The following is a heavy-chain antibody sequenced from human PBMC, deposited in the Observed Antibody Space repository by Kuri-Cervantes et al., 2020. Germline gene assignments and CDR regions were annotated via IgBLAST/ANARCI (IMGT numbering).Heavy chain of an antibody. CDR1: GFTFGSFA. J-gene: IGHJ4*02. CDR3: ARDGRSGSYPRGFFDC. D-gene: IGHD1-26*01. CDR2: ISYDGGSK. Sequence: GESLKISCAASGFTFGSFAMHWVRQAPGKGLEWVAVISYDGGSKYDADSVKGRFTISRDNSKNTLYLQMNSLRAEDTAVYYCARDGRSGSYPRGFFDCWGQGTLVTVSS. V-gene: IGHV3-30-3*01.